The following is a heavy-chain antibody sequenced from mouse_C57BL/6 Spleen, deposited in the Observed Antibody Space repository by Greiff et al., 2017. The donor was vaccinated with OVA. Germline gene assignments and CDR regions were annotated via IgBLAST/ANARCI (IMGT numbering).Heavy chain of an antibody. CDR2: INPSNGGT. D-gene: IGHD2-1*01. CDR3: ARENDNYVGWFAY. Sequence: QVQLQQPGTELVKPGASVKLSCKASGYTFTSYWMHWVKQRPGQGLEWIGNINPSNGGTNYNEKFKSKATLTVDKSSITAYMQLSSLTSEDSAVYYGARENDNYVGWFAYWGQGTLVTVSA. V-gene: IGHV1-53*01. J-gene: IGHJ3*01. CDR1: GYTFTSYW.